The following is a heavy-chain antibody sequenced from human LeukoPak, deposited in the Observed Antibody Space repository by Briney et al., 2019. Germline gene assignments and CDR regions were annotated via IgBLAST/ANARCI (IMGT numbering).Heavy chain of an antibody. CDR1: GFTFTSSA. CDR2: IVVGSGNT. D-gene: IGHD3-16*01. CDR3: ARDPPGLTLGSPGDY. J-gene: IGHJ4*02. Sequence: ASVKVSCKASGFTFTSSAMQWVRQARGQRLEWIGWIVVGSGNTNYAQKFQERVTITRDMSTSTAYMELRSLTSDDTAVYYCARDPPGLTLGSPGDYWGQGTLVIVSS. V-gene: IGHV1-58*02.